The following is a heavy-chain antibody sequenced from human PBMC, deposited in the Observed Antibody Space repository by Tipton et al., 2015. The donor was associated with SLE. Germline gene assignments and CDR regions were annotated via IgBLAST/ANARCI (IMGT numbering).Heavy chain of an antibody. CDR1: GGSISSYY. Sequence: TLSLTCTVFGGSISSYYCSWIRQPPWKGLEWIGYIYYSGCTNYNPSLKSRVPLSVDTSKNQFSLKLSSVTAADTAVYYCARDTAYYDRSGYYSDAFDIWGQGTMVTVSS. J-gene: IGHJ3*02. CDR3: ARDTAYYDRSGYYSDAFDI. D-gene: IGHD3-22*01. CDR2: IYYSGCT. V-gene: IGHV4-59*01.